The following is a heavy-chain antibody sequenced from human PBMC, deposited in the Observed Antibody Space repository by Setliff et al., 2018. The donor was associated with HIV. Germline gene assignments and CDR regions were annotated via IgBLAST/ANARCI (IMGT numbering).Heavy chain of an antibody. J-gene: IGHJ3*02. CDR2: IYYSGTT. CDR1: GGSISSNNYY. V-gene: IGHV4-39*01. D-gene: IGHD6-19*01. CDR3: ARSKYSSGWYSDHDAFDI. Sequence: SETLSLTCTVSGGSISSNNYYWGWIRQSPGKGLEWFGSIYYSGTTYYNPSLKSRVTISVATSKIQFSLKLTSVTAADTALYYCARSKYSSGWYSDHDAFDIWGQGTMVTVSS.